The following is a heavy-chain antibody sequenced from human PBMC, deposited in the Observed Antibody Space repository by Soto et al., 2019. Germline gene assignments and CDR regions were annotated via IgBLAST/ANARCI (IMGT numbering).Heavy chain of an antibody. CDR2: IDWDDEK. D-gene: IGHD3-10*01. CDR1: GFSLSTSGMC. V-gene: IGHV2-70*17. J-gene: IGHJ6*02. CDR3: ARIHLRHDYFYGMDV. Sequence: SGPTLVNPTQTLTLTCTFSGFSLSTSGMCVSWIRHPPGKALEWLARIDWDDEKFYSTSLKTRLTISKDTSKNQVVLTMTNMDPVDTATYYCARIHLRHDYFYGMDVWGQGTTVTVS.